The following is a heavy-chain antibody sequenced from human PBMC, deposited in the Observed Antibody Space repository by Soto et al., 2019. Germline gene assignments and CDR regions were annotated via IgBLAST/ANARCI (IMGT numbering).Heavy chain of an antibody. CDR1: GSSLSTIAVG. D-gene: IGHD5-18*01. V-gene: IGHV2-5*01. CDR2: IYWNDDK. CDR3: AREIIGYSYGWYYFDY. Sequence: PTYTLPLRCNSSGSSLSTIAVGVGWLSQPPGKALEWLALIYWNDDKRYSPSLKSRLTITKDTSKNQVVLTMTNMDPVDTATYYCAREIIGYSYGWYYFDYWGQGTLVTVAS. J-gene: IGHJ4*02.